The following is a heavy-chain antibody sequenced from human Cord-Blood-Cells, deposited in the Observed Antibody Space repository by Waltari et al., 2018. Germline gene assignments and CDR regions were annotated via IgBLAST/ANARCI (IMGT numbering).Heavy chain of an antibody. CDR3: ARRDIVGATDY. CDR1: GGSISSSSYY. CDR2: IYYSWST. D-gene: IGHD1-26*01. Sequence: QLQLQESGPGLVKPSETLSLTCTVSGGSISSSSYYWGWIRQPPGKGLEWIGSIYYSWSTYYNPSLKSRVTISVDTSKNQFSLKLSSVTAADTAVYYCARRDIVGATDYWGQGTLVTVSS. V-gene: IGHV4-39*01. J-gene: IGHJ4*02.